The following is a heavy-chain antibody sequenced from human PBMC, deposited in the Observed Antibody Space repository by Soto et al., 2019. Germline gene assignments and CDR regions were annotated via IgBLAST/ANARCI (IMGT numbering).Heavy chain of an antibody. CDR1: GFTFSSYS. CDR3: ARDLRHPHPVAGFAG. CDR2: ISSSSSTI. V-gene: IGHV3-48*02. J-gene: IGHJ4*02. D-gene: IGHD6-19*01. Sequence: EVQLVESGGGLVQPGGSLRLSCAASGFTFSSYSMNWVRQAPGKGLEWVSYISSSSSTIYYADSVKGRFTISRDNAKNSLYLQMNSLRDEDTAVYYCARDLRHPHPVAGFAGWGQGTLVTVSS.